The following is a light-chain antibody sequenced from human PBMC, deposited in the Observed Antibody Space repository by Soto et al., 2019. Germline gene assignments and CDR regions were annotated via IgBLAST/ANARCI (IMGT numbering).Light chain of an antibody. CDR2: EGS. Sequence: QSALTQPASVSGSPGQSITLSCTGTNSDVGTYELVSWYQQHPGRAPKLMIYEGSKRPSGVSNRFSGSKSGDTASLTISGLQAEDEANYYCCSYAASSALWVFGGGTKVTVL. V-gene: IGLV2-23*01. CDR3: CSYAASSALWV. CDR1: NSDVGTYEL. J-gene: IGLJ3*02.